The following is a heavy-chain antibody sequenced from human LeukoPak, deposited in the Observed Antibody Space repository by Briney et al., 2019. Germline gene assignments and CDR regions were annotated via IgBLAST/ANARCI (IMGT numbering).Heavy chain of an antibody. D-gene: IGHD2-2*01. CDR3: ARAPDIVVVPAAVRFFDY. V-gene: IGHV4-59*06. CDR2: IYYSGST. Sequence: SETLSLTCTVSGGSISGYYWSWIRQPPGKGLEWIGYIYYSGSTYYNPSLKSRVTISVDTSKNQFSLKLSSVTAADTAVYYCARAPDIVVVPAAVRFFDYWGQGTLVTVSS. CDR1: GGSISGYY. J-gene: IGHJ4*02.